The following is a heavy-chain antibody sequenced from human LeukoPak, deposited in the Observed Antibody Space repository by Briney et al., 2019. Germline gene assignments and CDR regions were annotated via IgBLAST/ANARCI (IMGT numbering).Heavy chain of an antibody. J-gene: IGHJ4*02. CDR2: ISSSSYI. CDR1: GFTFSSYS. D-gene: IGHD3-16*02. Sequence: GGSLRLSCAASGFTFSSYSMNWVRQAPGKGLEWVSSISSSSYIYYADSVKGRFTISRDNAKNSLYLQMNSLRAEDTAVYYCARDQALGELSSFDYWGQGTLVTVSS. CDR3: ARDQALGELSSFDY. V-gene: IGHV3-21*04.